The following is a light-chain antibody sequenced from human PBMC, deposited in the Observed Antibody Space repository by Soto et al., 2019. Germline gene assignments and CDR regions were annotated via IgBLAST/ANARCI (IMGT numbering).Light chain of an antibody. J-gene: IGLJ3*02. V-gene: IGLV1-44*01. CDR3: ASWDVGLYGWV. CDR1: SSDIGSNP. CDR2: SNT. Sequence: QSVLTQPPSASGTPGQRVSISCSGSSSDIGSNPVSWYQQLPGTAPKLLIYSNTDRPSGVPDRFSGMKSGTSASLAISGLQSEDEADYYCASWDVGLYGWVFGGGTKLTVL.